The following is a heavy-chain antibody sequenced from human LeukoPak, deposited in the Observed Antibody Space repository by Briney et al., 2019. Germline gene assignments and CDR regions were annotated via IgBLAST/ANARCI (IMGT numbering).Heavy chain of an antibody. CDR2: IKSKSDGGTR. CDR1: GFAFNDAW. D-gene: IGHD3-10*01. J-gene: IGHJ4*02. V-gene: IGHV3-15*01. Sequence: KSGGSLRLSCAAPGFAFNDAWMSWVRQAPGKGLEWVGRIKSKSDGGTRDFAAPGKGRFIISRDDSKNTVYLQMTSLRTEDTAVYYCSAGTGRSDFDYWGQGTLVTVSS. CDR3: SAGTGRSDFDY.